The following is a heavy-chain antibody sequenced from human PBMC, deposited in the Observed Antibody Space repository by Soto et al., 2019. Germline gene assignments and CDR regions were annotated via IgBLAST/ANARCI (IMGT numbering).Heavy chain of an antibody. Sequence: AASVKVSCKASGYTFTSYAMHWVRQAPGQRLEWMGWINAGNGNTKYSQKFQGRVTITRDTSASTAYMELSSLRSEDTAVYYCARGEDSSSWYGYWGQGTLVTVSS. V-gene: IGHV1-3*01. J-gene: IGHJ4*02. CDR2: INAGNGNT. CDR3: ARGEDSSSWYGY. D-gene: IGHD6-13*01. CDR1: GYTFTSYA.